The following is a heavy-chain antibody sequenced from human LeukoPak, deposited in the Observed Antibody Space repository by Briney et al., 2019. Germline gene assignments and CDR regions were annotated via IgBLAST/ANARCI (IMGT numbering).Heavy chain of an antibody. CDR1: GGSIGSGGYY. V-gene: IGHV4-30-2*02. D-gene: IGHD6-19*01. CDR2: IYHSGST. CDR3: ARLMKAVAGLDY. J-gene: IGHJ4*02. Sequence: PSETLSLTCTVSGGSIGSGGYYWSWIRQPPGKGLEWIGYIYHSGSTYYNPSLKSRVTISVDRSKNQFSLKLSSVTAADTAVYYCARLMKAVAGLDYWGQGTLVTVSS.